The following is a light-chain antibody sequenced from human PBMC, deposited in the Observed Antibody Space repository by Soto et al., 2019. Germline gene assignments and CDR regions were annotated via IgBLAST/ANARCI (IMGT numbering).Light chain of an antibody. Sequence: DFQMTQSPPSLSASVGDRVTITCRASQTVSKFLNWYQQKPGKAPDLLIYTTSTLHSGVPSRFSGSGSGTDFTLTISSLQPEDFATYYCQQTYSLPRTFGQGTKVE. V-gene: IGKV1-39*01. CDR2: TTS. CDR3: QQTYSLPRT. J-gene: IGKJ1*01. CDR1: QTVSKF.